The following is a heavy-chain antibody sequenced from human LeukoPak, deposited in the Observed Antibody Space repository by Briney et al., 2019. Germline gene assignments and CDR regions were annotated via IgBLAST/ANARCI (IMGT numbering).Heavy chain of an antibody. Sequence: SETLSLTCAVSGYSISSGYYWGWIRQPPGKGLEWIGSICHSGSTYYNPSLKSRVTISVDTSKNQFSLKLSSVTAADTAVYYCARHRVGSGDTYYDFWSGYSGFDPWGQGTLVTVSS. V-gene: IGHV4-38-2*01. CDR1: GYSISSGYY. D-gene: IGHD3-3*01. CDR2: ICHSGST. J-gene: IGHJ5*02. CDR3: ARHRVGSGDTYYDFWSGYSGFDP.